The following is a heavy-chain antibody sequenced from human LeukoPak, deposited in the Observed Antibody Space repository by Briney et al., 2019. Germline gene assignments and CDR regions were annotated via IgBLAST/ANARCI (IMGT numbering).Heavy chain of an antibody. CDR1: GFTFSNYS. V-gene: IGHV3-21*06. D-gene: IGHD6-13*01. Sequence: GGSLRLSCAASGFTFSNYSINWVRQAPGKGLEWVSSISSGSTYIFYADSVKGRFTISRDNAKNSLYLQMNSLRAEDTAVYYCARDIIAAAGPNYYSYMDVWGKGTTVTISS. CDR2: ISSGSTYI. CDR3: ARDIIAAAGPNYYSYMDV. J-gene: IGHJ6*03.